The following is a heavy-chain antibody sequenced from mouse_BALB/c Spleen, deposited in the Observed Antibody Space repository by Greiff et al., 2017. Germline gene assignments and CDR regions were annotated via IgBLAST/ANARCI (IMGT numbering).Heavy chain of an antibody. Sequence: EVNLVESGGGLVQPGGSRKLSCAASGFTFSSFGMHWVRQAPEKGLEWVAYISSGSSTIYYADTVKGRFTISRDNPKNTLFLQMTSLRSEDTAMYYCARYRSDYYGSTHWYFDVWGAGTTVTVSS. CDR3: ARYRSDYYGSTHWYFDV. CDR1: GFTFSSFG. D-gene: IGHD1-1*01. CDR2: ISSGSSTI. J-gene: IGHJ1*01. V-gene: IGHV5-17*02.